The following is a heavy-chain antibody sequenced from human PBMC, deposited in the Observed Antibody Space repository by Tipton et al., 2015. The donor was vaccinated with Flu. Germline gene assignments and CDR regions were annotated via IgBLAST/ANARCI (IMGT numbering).Heavy chain of an antibody. CDR1: GFIVSSDY. Sequence: SLRLSCAASGFIVSSDYMSWVRQAPGKGLEWVSVIYSSDSTSYADSVRGRFTISRDNSKNTLYLQMNDLRVEDTAVYYCAKRHCSSTTCYIPDALAIWGQGTMVTVSS. D-gene: IGHD2-2*01. CDR3: AKRHCSSTTCYIPDALAI. J-gene: IGHJ3*02. V-gene: IGHV3-53*01. CDR2: IYSSDST.